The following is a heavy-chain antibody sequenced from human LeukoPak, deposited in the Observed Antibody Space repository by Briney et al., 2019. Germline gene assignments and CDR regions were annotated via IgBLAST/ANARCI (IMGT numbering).Heavy chain of an antibody. D-gene: IGHD1-26*01. J-gene: IGHJ4*02. V-gene: IGHV3-23*01. Sequence: GGSLRLSCAASGFTFSSYAMSWVRQAPGKGLEWVSAISGSGGSTYYADSVKGRFTISRDNSKNTLYLQVNSLRAEDTAVYYCAKGGKWDVTPFDYWGQGTLVTVSS. CDR1: GFTFSSYA. CDR2: ISGSGGST. CDR3: AKGGKWDVTPFDY.